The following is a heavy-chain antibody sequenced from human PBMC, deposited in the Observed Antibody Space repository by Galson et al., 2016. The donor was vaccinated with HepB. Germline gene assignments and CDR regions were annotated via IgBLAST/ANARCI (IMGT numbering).Heavy chain of an antibody. CDR2: ISSSSLYI. J-gene: IGHJ6*02. CDR3: ARWSRGTGSSLDF. V-gene: IGHV3-21*04. CDR1: GFNFSTFT. Sequence: SLRLSCAASGFNFSTFTVNWVRQVPGKGLEWVSSISSSSLYIYYADSLRGRFTVSRDNSKNSLLLQMNSLGAEDTAIYYCARWSRGTGSSLDFWGQGTTVTVSS. D-gene: IGHD3-10*01.